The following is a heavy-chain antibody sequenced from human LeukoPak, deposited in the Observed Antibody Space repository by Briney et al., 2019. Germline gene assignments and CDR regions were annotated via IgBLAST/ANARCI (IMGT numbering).Heavy chain of an antibody. CDR2: TSYAGNNQ. CDR3: AKEATVTTNWLDP. V-gene: IGHV3-30*18. CDR1: GFTFNSYG. D-gene: IGHD4-17*01. J-gene: IGHJ5*02. Sequence: PGGSLRLSCAASGFTFNSYGMHWVRQAPGKGLEWVEVTSYAGNNQYYADSVKGRFTVSRDNSKNTLYLQMNSLRPEDTAVYYCAKEATVTTNWLDPWGQGTLVTVSS.